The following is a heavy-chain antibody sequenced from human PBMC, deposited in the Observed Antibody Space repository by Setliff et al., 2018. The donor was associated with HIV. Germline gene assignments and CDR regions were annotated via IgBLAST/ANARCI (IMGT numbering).Heavy chain of an antibody. V-gene: IGHV4-59*08. CDR1: GGSLSGYH. Sequence: KPSETLSLTCSVSGGSLSGYHWSWIRQPPGKGLEWIGYFYKSGSTNSGPSFKSRVSMSGDTSKNQLSLKVTSVTAADTAVYYCARLSDTAMASFDSWGQGTLVTVSS. CDR2: FYKSGST. CDR3: ARLSDTAMASFDS. J-gene: IGHJ4*02. D-gene: IGHD5-18*01.